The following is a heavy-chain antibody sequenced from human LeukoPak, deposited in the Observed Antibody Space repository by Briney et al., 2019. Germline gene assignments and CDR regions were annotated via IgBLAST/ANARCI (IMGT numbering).Heavy chain of an antibody. V-gene: IGHV1-2*02. CDR1: GYTFSGYY. D-gene: IGHD1-1*01. CDR3: ARYNWNDVVSALDS. J-gene: IGHJ4*02. CDR2: INPNNGAT. Sequence: GASVKVSCQASGYTFSGYYIHWVRQAPGRGREWMGGINPNNGATNYAQKFQGGVTMTRDTSITTFYMEVSSLRSDDTAFYYCARYNWNDVVSALDSLGQGALVTVSS.